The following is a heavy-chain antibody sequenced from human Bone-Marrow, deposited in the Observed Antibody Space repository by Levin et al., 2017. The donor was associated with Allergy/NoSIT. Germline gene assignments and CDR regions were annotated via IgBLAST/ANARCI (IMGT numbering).Heavy chain of an antibody. Sequence: PGGSLRLSCAASGFTFSSYWMHWVRQAPGKGLVWVSRINSDGSSTSYADSVKGRFTISRDNAKNTLYLQMNSLRAEDTAVYYCARWARYCSSTSCYEDYYYGMDVWGQGTTVTVSS. D-gene: IGHD2-2*01. J-gene: IGHJ6*02. CDR1: GFTFSSYW. V-gene: IGHV3-74*01. CDR3: ARWARYCSSTSCYEDYYYGMDV. CDR2: INSDGSST.